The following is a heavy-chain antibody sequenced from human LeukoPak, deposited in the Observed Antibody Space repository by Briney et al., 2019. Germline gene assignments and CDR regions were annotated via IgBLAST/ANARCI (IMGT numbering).Heavy chain of an antibody. V-gene: IGHV3-21*01. D-gene: IGHD3-3*01. CDR1: GFTFSSYS. CDR3: ARDRGALRFLEWLFDY. Sequence: PVGSLRLSCAASGFTFSSYSMNWVRQAPGKGLEWVSSISSSSSYIYYADSVKGRFTISRDNAKNSLYLQMNSLRAEDTAVYYCARDRGALRFLEWLFDYWGQGTLVTVSS. CDR2: ISSSSSYI. J-gene: IGHJ4*02.